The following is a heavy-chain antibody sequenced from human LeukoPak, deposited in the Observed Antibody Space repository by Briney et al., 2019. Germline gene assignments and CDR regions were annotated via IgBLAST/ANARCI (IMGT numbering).Heavy chain of an antibody. Sequence: PGGSLRLSCAASGFTFSDSYMTWIRQAPGKGLELLSYISGSASDVNYIDSVKGRFTISRDNAKNSLYLQMNSLRAEDTAVYYCAKDRHRNYDILTGLNKFDYWGQGTLVTVSS. CDR2: ISGSASDV. D-gene: IGHD3-9*01. CDR1: GFTFSDSY. V-gene: IGHV3-11*05. J-gene: IGHJ4*02. CDR3: AKDRHRNYDILTGLNKFDY.